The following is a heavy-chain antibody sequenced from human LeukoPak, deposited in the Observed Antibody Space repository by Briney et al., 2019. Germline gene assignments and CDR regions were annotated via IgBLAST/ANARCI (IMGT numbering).Heavy chain of an antibody. V-gene: IGHV1-18*04. CDR2: ISAYNGNT. Sequence: ASVKVSCKASGYTFTGYYMHWVRQAPGQGLEWMGWISAYNGNTNYAQKLQGRVTMTTDTSTSTAYMELRSLRSDDTAVYYCARNDYDFWSGHNWFDPWGQGTLVTVSS. J-gene: IGHJ5*02. D-gene: IGHD3-3*01. CDR1: GYTFTGYY. CDR3: ARNDYDFWSGHNWFDP.